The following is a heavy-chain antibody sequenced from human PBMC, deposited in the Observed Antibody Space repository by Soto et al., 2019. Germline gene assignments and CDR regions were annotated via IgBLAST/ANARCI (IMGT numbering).Heavy chain of an antibody. Sequence: GGSLRLSCAASGFTFSSYWMSWVRQAPGKGLEWVANIKQDGSEKYYVDSVKGRFTISRDNAKNSLYLQMNSLRAEDTAVYYCARVTTKYYYGMDVWGQGTTVTVSS. CDR1: GFTFSSYW. V-gene: IGHV3-7*03. CDR2: IKQDGSEK. J-gene: IGHJ6*02. D-gene: IGHD4-4*01. CDR3: ARVTTKYYYGMDV.